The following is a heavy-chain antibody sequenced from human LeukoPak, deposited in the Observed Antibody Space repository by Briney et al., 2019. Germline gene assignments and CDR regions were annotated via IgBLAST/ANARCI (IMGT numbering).Heavy chain of an antibody. J-gene: IGHJ3*02. CDR3: ARVQWLDAFDI. Sequence: QAGGSLRLSCAASGFTFSSYWMHWVRQAPGKGLVWVSRINSDGSSTSYADSVKGRFTISRDNAKNSLYLQMNSLRAEDTAVYYCARVQWLDAFDIWGQGTMVTVSS. CDR2: INSDGSST. CDR1: GFTFSSYW. D-gene: IGHD6-19*01. V-gene: IGHV3-74*01.